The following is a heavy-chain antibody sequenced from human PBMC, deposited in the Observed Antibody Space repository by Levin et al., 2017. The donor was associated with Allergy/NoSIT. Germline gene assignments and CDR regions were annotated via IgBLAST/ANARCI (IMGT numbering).Heavy chain of an antibody. Sequence: GESLKISCAASGFIFNNYWMHWVRQAPGKGLVWVSRVKSDGSFTNYADSVQGRFTISRDNAKNMVYLQMNSLRAEDTALYYCTRDRVSGSGSQDYWGQGTLVTVSS. CDR3: TRDRVSGSGSQDY. D-gene: IGHD3-10*01. V-gene: IGHV3-74*01. CDR1: GFIFNNYW. CDR2: VKSDGSFT. J-gene: IGHJ4*02.